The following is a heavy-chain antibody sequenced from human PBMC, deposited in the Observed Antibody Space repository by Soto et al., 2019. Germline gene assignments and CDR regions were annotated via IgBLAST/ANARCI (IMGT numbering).Heavy chain of an antibody. V-gene: IGHV3-48*03. CDR3: VRDLVGAPTFDF. CDR2: IGISGNTI. CDR1: GFTFSSYE. D-gene: IGHD1-26*01. J-gene: IGHJ4*02. Sequence: EVQLVESGGGLVQPGGSLRLSCAASGFTFSSYEMNWVRQAPGKGLEWVSYIGISGNTIYFAESVKGRFTISRDNAKNSLYLQMNSLTAEDTAVYYCVRDLVGAPTFDFWGQGTLVTVSS.